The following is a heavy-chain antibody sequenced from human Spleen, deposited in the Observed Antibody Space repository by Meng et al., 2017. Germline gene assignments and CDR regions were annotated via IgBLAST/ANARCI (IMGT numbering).Heavy chain of an antibody. CDR3: ARAVRGYDY. J-gene: IGHJ4*02. CDR2: SSPYNGYT. Sequence: ASVKVSCKAYGYSFRSYGISWVRQAPGQGLEWMGWSSPYNGYTNYEKNFEGRVTMTTDTSTETAYMKLRSLRSEDTAVYYCARAVRGYDYWGQGTLVTVSS. CDR1: GYSFRSYG. V-gene: IGHV1-18*01. D-gene: IGHD2-2*01.